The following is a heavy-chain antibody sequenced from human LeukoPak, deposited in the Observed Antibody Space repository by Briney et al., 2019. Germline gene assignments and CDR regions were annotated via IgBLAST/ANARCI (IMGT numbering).Heavy chain of an antibody. V-gene: IGHV3-30*18. CDR2: ISYDGSNK. CDR1: GFTFSSYG. Sequence: GGSLRLSCAASGFTFSSYGMHWVRQAPGKGLEWVAVISYDGSNKYYADSVKGQFTISRDNSKNTLYLQMNSLRAEDTAVYYCAKDLEGMNVDTAMVIDYWGQGTLVTVSS. CDR3: AKDLEGMNVDTAMVIDY. D-gene: IGHD5-18*01. J-gene: IGHJ4*02.